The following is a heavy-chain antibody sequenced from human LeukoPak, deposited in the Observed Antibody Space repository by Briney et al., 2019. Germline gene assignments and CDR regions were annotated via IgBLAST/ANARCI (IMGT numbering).Heavy chain of an antibody. J-gene: IGHJ6*02. V-gene: IGHV1-8*01. Sequence: ASVKVSCKASGYTFTSYDINWVRQATGQGLEWMGWMNPNSGNTGYAQKFQGRVTMTRNTSISTAYMELSSLRSEDTAVYYCARLSVLRFLEWLPTDPYYYYYYGMDVWGQGTTVTVSS. CDR3: ARLSVLRFLEWLPTDPYYYYYYGMDV. D-gene: IGHD3-3*01. CDR2: MNPNSGNT. CDR1: GYTFTSYD.